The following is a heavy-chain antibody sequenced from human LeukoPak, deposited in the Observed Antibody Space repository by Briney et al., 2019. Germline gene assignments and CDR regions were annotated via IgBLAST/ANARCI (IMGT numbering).Heavy chain of an antibody. CDR3: ARAGRAYSSSWYWFDP. D-gene: IGHD6-13*01. CDR1: GFSLSN. J-gene: IGHJ5*02. V-gene: IGHV3-21*01. CDR2: ISTSSSYI. Sequence: GGSLRLSCAASGFSLSNMNWVRQAPGKGLEWVSSISTSSSYIYYADSVKGRFTISRDNAKNSLYLQMNSLRAEDTAVYYCARAGRAYSSSWYWFDPWGQGTLVTVSS.